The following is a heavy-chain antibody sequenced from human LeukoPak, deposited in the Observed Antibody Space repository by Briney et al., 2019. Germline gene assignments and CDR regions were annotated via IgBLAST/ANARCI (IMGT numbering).Heavy chain of an antibody. D-gene: IGHD1-1*01. CDR1: GYTFSDFY. CDR3: ATATVTHTRDP. CDR2: INPYSGAL. V-gene: IGHV1-2*02. Sequence: GASVKVSCQTSGYTFSDFYLNWVRQAPGQGLEWMGWINPYSGALISAHSLQGRLTMTWDTSTGTAYMELTRLTSDDTAVYYCATATVTHTRDPWGQGTLVTVSS. J-gene: IGHJ5*02.